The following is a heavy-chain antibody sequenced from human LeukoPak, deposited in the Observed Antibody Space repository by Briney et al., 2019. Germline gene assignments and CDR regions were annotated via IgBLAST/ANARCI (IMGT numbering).Heavy chain of an antibody. CDR1: GFTVSSNY. CDR2: IYSGGST. J-gene: IGHJ4*02. D-gene: IGHD3-9*01. Sequence: GGSLRLSCAASGFTVSSNYMSWVRQAPGKGLEWVSVIYSGGSTYYADSVKGRFTISRDNSKNTLYLQMNSLRAEDTAVYYCARGYDILTGYSLGYWGQGTLVTVSS. V-gene: IGHV3-53*01. CDR3: ARGYDILTGYSLGY.